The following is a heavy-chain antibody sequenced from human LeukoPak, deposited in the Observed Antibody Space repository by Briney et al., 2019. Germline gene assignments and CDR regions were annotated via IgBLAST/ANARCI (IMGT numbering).Heavy chain of an antibody. Sequence: PSETLSLTCAVYGGSFSGYYWSWIRQPPGKGLEWIGEINHSGSTNYNPSLKSRATISVDTSKNQFSLKLSSVTAADTAVYYCARRAYCGGDCRDYGMDVWGQGTTVTVSS. D-gene: IGHD2-21*02. CDR3: ARRAYCGGDCRDYGMDV. CDR2: INHSGST. J-gene: IGHJ6*02. V-gene: IGHV4-34*01. CDR1: GGSFSGYY.